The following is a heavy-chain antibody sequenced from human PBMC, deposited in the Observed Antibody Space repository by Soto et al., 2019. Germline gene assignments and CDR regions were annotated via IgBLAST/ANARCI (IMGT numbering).Heavy chain of an antibody. CDR2: ISAHNGNT. Sequence: QVHLVQSGAEVKKPGASVKVSCKGSGYIFTTYGITWVRQAPGQGLEWMGWISAHNGNTNYAQKLQGRVTVARDTSTSTAYMELRNQRSDVTAVDYCARGRYGDYWGQGALVTVSS. D-gene: IGHD1-1*01. CDR3: ARGRYGDY. J-gene: IGHJ4*02. CDR1: GYIFTTYG. V-gene: IGHV1-18*01.